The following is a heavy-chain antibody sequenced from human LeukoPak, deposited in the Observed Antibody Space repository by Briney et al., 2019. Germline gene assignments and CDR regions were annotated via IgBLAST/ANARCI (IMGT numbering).Heavy chain of an antibody. D-gene: IGHD4-17*01. V-gene: IGHV3-30*04. J-gene: IGHJ4*02. CDR2: ISYDGSIN. CDR1: GFTFSSYA. Sequence: GGSLRLSCAASGFTFSSYAMHWARQAPGKGLEWVALISYDGSINDYADSVKGRFTISRDNSKNTLYLQMNSLRAEDTAVYYCARVMTTVTKAFDYWGQGTLVTVSS. CDR3: ARVMTTVTKAFDY.